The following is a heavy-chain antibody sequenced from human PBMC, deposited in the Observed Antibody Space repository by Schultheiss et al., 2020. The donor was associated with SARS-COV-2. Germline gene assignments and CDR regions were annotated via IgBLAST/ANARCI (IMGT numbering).Heavy chain of an antibody. CDR2: IYYSGST. D-gene: IGHD6-25*01. CDR1: GASVNSTTYY. CDR3: ARDKKNGSRLDY. V-gene: IGHV4-31*03. Sequence: SETLSLTCSVSGASVNSTTYYWSWIRQPPGKGLEWIGYIYYSGSTYYNPSLKSRVTISVDTSKNQFSLKLSSVTAADTAVYYCARDKKNGSRLDYWGQGTLVTVSS. J-gene: IGHJ4*02.